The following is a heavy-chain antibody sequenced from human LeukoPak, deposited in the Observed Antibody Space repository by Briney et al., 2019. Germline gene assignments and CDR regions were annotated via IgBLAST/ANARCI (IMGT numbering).Heavy chain of an antibody. CDR2: IKQDGSKE. Sequence: GGSLRISCVASGFPFSSYWMTWVRQAPGKGLEWVANIKQDGSKESYVDSVKGRFTISRDNAKNSLNLQMNSLRAEDTAIYYCTRVGYIDEGIDYWGQGTLVTVSS. J-gene: IGHJ4*02. V-gene: IGHV3-7*04. D-gene: IGHD5-24*01. CDR3: TRVGYIDEGIDY. CDR1: GFPFSSYW.